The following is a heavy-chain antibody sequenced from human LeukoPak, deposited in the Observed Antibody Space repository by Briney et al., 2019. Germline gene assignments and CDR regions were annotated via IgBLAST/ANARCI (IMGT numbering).Heavy chain of an antibody. CDR1: GGTLSKLS. CDR3: ATGPLAAAAIFEY. Sequence: ASVKVSCKLSGGTLSKLSMHWVRQAPGKGLEWMGGFDPENADYINAQRFQGRVTMTEDTSTETAYMELSSLRSEDTAVYYCATGPLAAAAIFEYWGQGTLVTVSS. CDR2: FDPENADY. D-gene: IGHD6-25*01. V-gene: IGHV1-24*01. J-gene: IGHJ4*02.